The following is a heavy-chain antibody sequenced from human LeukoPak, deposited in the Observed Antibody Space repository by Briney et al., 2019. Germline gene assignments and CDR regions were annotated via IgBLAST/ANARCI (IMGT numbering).Heavy chain of an antibody. Sequence: GGSLRLSCAASGFTFRSYWMHWVRHAPGKGLVWVSRINTDGSSTIYADSVKGRFTISRENAKNTLYLQMNSLRAEDTAVYYCGVGRYNYGYDYWGQGTLVTVSS. CDR3: GVGRYNYGYDY. V-gene: IGHV3-74*01. D-gene: IGHD5-18*01. J-gene: IGHJ4*02. CDR2: INTDGSST. CDR1: GFTFRSYW.